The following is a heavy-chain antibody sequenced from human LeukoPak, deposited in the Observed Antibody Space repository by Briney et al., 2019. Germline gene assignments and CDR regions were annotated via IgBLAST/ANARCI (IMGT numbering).Heavy chain of an antibody. Sequence: ASVKVSCKASGYTFTSYGISWVRQAPGQGLEWMGWISAYNGNTNYVQKLQGRVTMTTGTSTSTAYMELRSLRSDDTAVYYCAREGGGATRRYSQHWGQAPLVTVSS. CDR2: ISAYNGNT. V-gene: IGHV1-18*01. D-gene: IGHD1-26*01. CDR1: GYTFTSYG. J-gene: IGHJ1*01. CDR3: AREGGGATRRYSQH.